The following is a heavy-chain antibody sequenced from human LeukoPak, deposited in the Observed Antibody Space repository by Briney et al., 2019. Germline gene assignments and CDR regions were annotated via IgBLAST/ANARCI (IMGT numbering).Heavy chain of an antibody. D-gene: IGHD2-8*01. CDR2: RGYDGSNK. J-gene: IGHJ6*02. CDR3: ARDKSSTKGMDV. Sequence: PGGTLRLSCAASGFTFSSYGMHWVRQAPGKGLEGVAVRGYDGSNKYYVESVKGRFTISRDNSKNTLYLQMNSLRGEHTAVYYCARDKSSTKGMDVWGQGTPVTVS. CDR1: GFTFSSYG. V-gene: IGHV3-33*01.